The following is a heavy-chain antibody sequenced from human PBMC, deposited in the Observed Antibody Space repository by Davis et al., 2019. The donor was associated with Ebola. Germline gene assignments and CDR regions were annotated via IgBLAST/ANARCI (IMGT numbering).Heavy chain of an antibody. D-gene: IGHD2/OR15-2a*01. J-gene: IGHJ3*01. CDR3: AKDNRNIWSEV. V-gene: IGHV3-23*01. Sequence: AASVKVSCKASGYTFKNYALSWVRQAPGKGLEWVSTLGTSADTYYADSVKGRFTISRDNSKNTLYLQMNGLRVEDTAIYYCAKDNRNIWSEVWGQGTMVTVSS. CDR2: LGTSADT. CDR1: GYTFKNYA.